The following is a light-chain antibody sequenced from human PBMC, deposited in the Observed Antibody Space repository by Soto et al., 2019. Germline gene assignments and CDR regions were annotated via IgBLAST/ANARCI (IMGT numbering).Light chain of an antibody. CDR1: QSISSY. J-gene: IGKJ4*01. CDR3: QQSYSTPLLT. CDR2: AAS. Sequence: DIQMTQSPSSLSASVGDRVTITCRASQSISSYLNWYQQKPGKAPKLLIYAASSLQSGVPSRFSGSGSGTDFTLTISSLQPEDFATYYCQQSYSTPLLTFGGGTQVDIK. V-gene: IGKV1-39*01.